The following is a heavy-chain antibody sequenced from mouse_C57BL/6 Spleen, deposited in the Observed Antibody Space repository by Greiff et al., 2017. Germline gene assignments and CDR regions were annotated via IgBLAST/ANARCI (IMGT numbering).Heavy chain of an antibody. Sequence: VQLQQSGPELVKPGASVTISCKASGYTFTDYYMNWVKQSHGKSLEWIGDINPNNGGTSYNQKFKGKATLTVDKSSSTAYMELRSLTSEDSAVYYCARLLDYWGQGTTLTVSS. CDR3: ARLLDY. CDR1: GYTFTDYY. J-gene: IGHJ2*01. CDR2: INPNNGGT. V-gene: IGHV1-26*01.